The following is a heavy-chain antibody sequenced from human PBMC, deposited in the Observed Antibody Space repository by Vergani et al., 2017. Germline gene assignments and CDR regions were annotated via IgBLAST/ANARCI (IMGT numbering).Heavy chain of an antibody. D-gene: IGHD3-10*01. CDR1: GFTFNSYG. V-gene: IGHV3-30*02. CDR2: IRSDESRR. CDR3: ARAPPGVVRGVIINYFDY. Sequence: QVQLVESGGGVVQPGGSLRLSCAASGFTFNSYGMHWVRQAPGKGLEWVASIRSDESRRYYGDSMEGPFTISRDNSKNTLYLQMKSLRPEDTAVYYCARAPPGVVRGVIINYFDYWGQGTLVTVSS. J-gene: IGHJ4*02.